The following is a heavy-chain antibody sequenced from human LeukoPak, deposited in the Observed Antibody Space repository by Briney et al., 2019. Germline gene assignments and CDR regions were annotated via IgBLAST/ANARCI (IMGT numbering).Heavy chain of an antibody. J-gene: IGHJ5*02. V-gene: IGHV3-48*03. D-gene: IGHD6-13*01. CDR3: AREAAAGTGWFDP. CDR2: ISSSGSTI. CDR1: GFTFSSYE. Sequence: GGSLRLSCAASGFTFSSYEMNWVRQASGKGLEWVSYISSSGSTIYYADSVKGRFTISRDNAKNSLYLQMNSLRAEDTAVYYCAREAAAGTGWFDPWGQGTLVTVSS.